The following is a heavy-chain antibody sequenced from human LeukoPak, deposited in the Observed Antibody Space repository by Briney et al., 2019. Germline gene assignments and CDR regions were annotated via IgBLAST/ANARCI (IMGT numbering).Heavy chain of an antibody. CDR3: AREEQLCFCGMDV. Sequence: GRSLRLSCAASGFTFSSYAMHWVRQAPGKGLEWVAVISYDGSNKYYADSVKGRFTISRDNSKNTLYLQMNSLRAEDTAVYYCAREEQLCFCGMDVWGQGTTVTVSS. J-gene: IGHJ6*02. CDR2: ISYDGSNK. CDR1: GFTFSSYA. D-gene: IGHD5-18*01. V-gene: IGHV3-30-3*01.